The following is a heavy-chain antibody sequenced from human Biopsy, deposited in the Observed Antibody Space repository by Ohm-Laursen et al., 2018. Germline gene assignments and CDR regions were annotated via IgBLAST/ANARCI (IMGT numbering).Heavy chain of an antibody. CDR3: ARLGSGDYFPTFFDF. CDR1: GGSISSDY. V-gene: IGHV4-31*03. D-gene: IGHD5-12*01. Sequence: SQTLSLTCTVSGGSISSDYWNWIRHHPGKGLEWIGNIFYSANTYYNPSLKSRATISVDTSKNQFSLKLSSVTAADTAVYYCARLGSGDYFPTFFDFWGQGALVTVSS. CDR2: IFYSANT. J-gene: IGHJ4*02.